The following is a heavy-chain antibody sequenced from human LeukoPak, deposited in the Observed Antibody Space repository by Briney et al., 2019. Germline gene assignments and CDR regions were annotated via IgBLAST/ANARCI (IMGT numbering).Heavy chain of an antibody. CDR3: ARAVYDFHFDI. V-gene: IGHV3-53*01. D-gene: IGHD3-3*01. CDR1: DFTVSSNY. J-gene: IGHJ3*02. CDR2: IYSGGST. Sequence: GGFLRLSCAASDFTVSSNYMSWVRQAPGKGLECVSVIYSGGSTYYADSVKGRFTISRDNSKNTLYLQMNSLRAEDTAVYYCARAVYDFHFDIWGQGTMVTVSS.